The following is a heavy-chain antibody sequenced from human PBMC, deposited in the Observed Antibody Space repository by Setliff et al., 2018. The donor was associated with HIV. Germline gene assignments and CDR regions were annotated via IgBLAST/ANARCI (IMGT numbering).Heavy chain of an antibody. V-gene: IGHV4-59*03. CDR1: GGSISSQY. CDR2: IHTTGSS. J-gene: IGHJ4*02. CDR3: SGFALGSRMDYFDY. D-gene: IGHD3-10*01. Sequence: PSETLSLTCPVAGGSISSQYWSWIRQPPGRGLEWIAYIHTTGSSNYNPSLKGRVTISIDTSKNQSSLKLNPVTAADTAVYYCSGFALGSRMDYFDYWGQGTLVTVSS.